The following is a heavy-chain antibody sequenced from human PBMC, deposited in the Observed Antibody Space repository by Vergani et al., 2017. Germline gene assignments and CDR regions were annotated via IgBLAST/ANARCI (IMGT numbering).Heavy chain of an antibody. CDR1: GGTFSSYA. Sequence: QVQLVQSGAEVKKPGSSVKVSCKASGGTFSSYAISWVRQAPGQGLEWMGRIIPIFGTANYAQKFQGRVTITADESTSTAYMELSSLRSEDTAVYYCARDPRSSSWCVPGGFDPWGQGTLVTVSS. CDR3: ARDPRSSSWCVPGGFDP. D-gene: IGHD6-13*01. CDR2: IIPIFGTA. J-gene: IGHJ5*02. V-gene: IGHV1-69*13.